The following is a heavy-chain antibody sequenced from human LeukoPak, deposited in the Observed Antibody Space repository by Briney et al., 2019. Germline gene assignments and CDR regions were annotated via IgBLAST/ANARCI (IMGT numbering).Heavy chain of an antibody. Sequence: GGSLRLSCAASGLTFSNYAMMWLRQAPGKGLEWVAAIIGNGGWALYAASVKGRFTISRDNSKNTLYLQMSSLRAEDTAVYYCAKDPNGDYIGAFDFWGQGTMVTVSS. D-gene: IGHD4-17*01. CDR1: GLTFSNYA. CDR2: IIGNGGWA. V-gene: IGHV3-23*01. CDR3: AKDPNGDYIGAFDF. J-gene: IGHJ3*01.